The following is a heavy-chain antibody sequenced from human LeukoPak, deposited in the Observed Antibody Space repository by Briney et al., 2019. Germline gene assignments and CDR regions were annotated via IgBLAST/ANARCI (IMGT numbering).Heavy chain of an antibody. D-gene: IGHD3-10*01. CDR2: TYYRSKWYN. CDR3: ASSGTYSFYYFDD. J-gene: IGHJ4*02. V-gene: IGHV6-1*01. CDR1: GDSFSSNSAA. Sequence: SQTLSLTCALSGDSFSSNSAAWNWVRQSPSRGLEWLGRTYYRSKWYNDYAISVKSRITINPDTSKNQFSLQLNSVTPEDTAVYYCASSGTYSFYYFDDWGQGTLVTVSS.